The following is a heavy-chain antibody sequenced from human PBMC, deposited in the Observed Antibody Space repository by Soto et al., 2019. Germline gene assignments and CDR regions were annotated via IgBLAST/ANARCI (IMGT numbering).Heavy chain of an antibody. CDR1: GFTFSNYA. Sequence: EVQLLESGGGLVQPGGSLRLSCAASGFTFSNYAMSWVRQSPGKGLEWVSGIGGGGGSAYYADSVKGRFTIYRDNTKNSLYLQMNSWRAEDVDVYYCAHNCGVDCHAVFFYCGQGTLVIVSS. V-gene: IGHV3-23*01. CDR3: AHNCGVDCHAVFFY. D-gene: IGHD2-21*02. J-gene: IGHJ4*02. CDR2: IGGGGGSA.